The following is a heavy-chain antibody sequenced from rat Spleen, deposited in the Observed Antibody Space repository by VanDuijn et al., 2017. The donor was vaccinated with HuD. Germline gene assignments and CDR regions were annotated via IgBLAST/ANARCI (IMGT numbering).Heavy chain of an antibody. J-gene: IGHJ4*01. CDR1: GFTFSDYY. D-gene: IGHD1-11*01. Sequence: EVQLVESDGGLVQPGRSLKLSCATSGFTFSDYYMAWVRQVPKKGLEWVASIKYEDFTPYYGDSVKGRFTISRDNAKNTLYLQMDSLRSEDTATYYCARHLTTEAKGVMDAWGQGASVTVSS. V-gene: IGHV5-22*01. CDR3: ARHLTTEAKGVMDA. CDR2: IKYEDFTP.